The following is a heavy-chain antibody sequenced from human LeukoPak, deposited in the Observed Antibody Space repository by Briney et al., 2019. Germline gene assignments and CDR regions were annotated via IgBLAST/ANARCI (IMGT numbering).Heavy chain of an antibody. Sequence: PSETLSLTCTVSGGSISSSSYYWGCIRQPPGKGLEWIGSMYYSGGTYYNPSLKSRVTISVDTSKNQFSLKLSSVTAADTAVYYCARHKDMRNTLTPFDYWGQGTLVTVSS. CDR1: GGSISSSSYY. J-gene: IGHJ4*02. CDR3: ARHKDMRNTLTPFDY. D-gene: IGHD4-17*01. V-gene: IGHV4-39*01. CDR2: MYYSGGT.